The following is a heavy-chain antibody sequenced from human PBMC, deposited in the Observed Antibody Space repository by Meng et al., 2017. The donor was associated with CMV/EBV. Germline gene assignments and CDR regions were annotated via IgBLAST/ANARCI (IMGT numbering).Heavy chain of an antibody. CDR3: ARDSFPAGNSSGYYFGYMDY. CDR1: GFTFSTYE. Sequence: GESLKISCAASGFTFSTYEMNWVRQAPGKGLEWVAVISYDGSNKYYADSVKGRFTISRDNSKNTLYLQMNSLRAEDTAVYYCARDSFPAGNSSGYYFGYMDYWGQGTLVTVSS. D-gene: IGHD3-22*01. J-gene: IGHJ4*02. V-gene: IGHV3-30-3*01. CDR2: ISYDGSNK.